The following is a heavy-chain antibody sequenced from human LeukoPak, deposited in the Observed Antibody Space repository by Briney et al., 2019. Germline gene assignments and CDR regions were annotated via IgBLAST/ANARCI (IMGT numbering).Heavy chain of an antibody. CDR3: VTGVPWD. D-gene: IGHD1-26*01. J-gene: IGHJ4*02. CDR2: MNSKTGRT. V-gene: IGHV1-8*01. CDR1: GNTFTTYD. Sequence: GASVKVSCKASGNTFTTYDFNWVRQAPGQGFEWMGWMNSKTGRTGFAQKFRGRFTMTRNISINTAYLEVTNLRFEDTALYYCVTGVPWDWGQGSLITVSS.